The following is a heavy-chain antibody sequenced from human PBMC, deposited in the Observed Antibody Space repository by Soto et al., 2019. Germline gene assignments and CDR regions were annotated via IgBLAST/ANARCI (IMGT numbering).Heavy chain of an antibody. J-gene: IGHJ6*03. CDR2: INPNSGGT. CDR3: ARDRGSVRYFDWSSDYYYYMDV. V-gene: IGHV1-2*04. Sequence: ASVKVSCKASGYTFTGYYMHWVRQAPGQGLEWMGWINPNSGGTNYAQKFQGWVTMTRDTSISTAYMELSRLRSDDTAVYYCARDRGSVRYFDWSSDYYYYMDVWGKGTTVTVSS. CDR1: GYTFTGYY. D-gene: IGHD3-9*01.